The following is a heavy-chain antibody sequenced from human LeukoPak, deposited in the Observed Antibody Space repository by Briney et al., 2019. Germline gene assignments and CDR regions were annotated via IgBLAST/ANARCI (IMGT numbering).Heavy chain of an antibody. Sequence: PSETLSLTCAVSGGSISSSNWWSWVRQPPGKGLEWIGEIYHSGSTNYNPSLKSRVTISVDKSKNQFSLKLSSVTAADTAVYYCARDKYYYGSGTDYYMDVWGKGTTVTISS. CDR1: GGSISSSNW. CDR2: IYHSGST. J-gene: IGHJ6*03. V-gene: IGHV4-4*02. D-gene: IGHD3-10*01. CDR3: ARDKYYYGSGTDYYMDV.